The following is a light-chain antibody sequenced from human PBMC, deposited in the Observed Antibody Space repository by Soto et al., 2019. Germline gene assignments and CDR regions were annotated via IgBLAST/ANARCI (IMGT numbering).Light chain of an antibody. V-gene: IGLV2-14*01. CDR2: EVS. CDR3: TSFTSSSTQV. Sequence: QSALTQPASVSGSPGQAITISCTGTNSDIGGHNFVSWYQLHPGKGPKLMISEVSNRPSGVSNRFSGSKSGNTASLTISGLQAEDEADYFCTSFTSSSTQVFGTGTKVTVL. J-gene: IGLJ1*01. CDR1: NSDIGGHNF.